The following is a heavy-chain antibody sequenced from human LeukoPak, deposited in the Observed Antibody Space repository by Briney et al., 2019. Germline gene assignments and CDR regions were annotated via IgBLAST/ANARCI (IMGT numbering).Heavy chain of an antibody. D-gene: IGHD5-12*01. CDR3: ARSRTASGYDYEFHDY. CDR2: IYSGGST. J-gene: IGHJ4*02. CDR1: GFTVSSNY. Sequence: PGGSLRLSCAASGFTVSSNYMSWVRQPPGKGLEWVSVIYSGGSTYYADSVKGRFTISRDNSKSTLYLQMNSLRAEDTAVYYCARSRTASGYDYEFHDYWGQGTLVTVSS. V-gene: IGHV3-53*01.